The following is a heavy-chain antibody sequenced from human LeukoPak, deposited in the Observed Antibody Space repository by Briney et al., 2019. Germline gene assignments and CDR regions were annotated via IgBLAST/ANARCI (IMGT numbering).Heavy chain of an antibody. Sequence: PGGSLRLSCAASGFTFSSYAMSWVRQAPGKGLEWVSAISGSGGRPYYADSVKGRFTISRDNSKNTLYLQMNSLRAEDTAVYYCAKVGIVVVVAAPTSNWFDPWGQGTLVTVSS. CDR2: ISGSGGRP. J-gene: IGHJ5*02. CDR3: AKVGIVVVVAAPTSNWFDP. D-gene: IGHD2-15*01. V-gene: IGHV3-23*01. CDR1: GFTFSSYA.